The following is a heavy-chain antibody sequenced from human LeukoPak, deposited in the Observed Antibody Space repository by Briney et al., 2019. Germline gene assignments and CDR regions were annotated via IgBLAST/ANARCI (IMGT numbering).Heavy chain of an antibody. V-gene: IGHV4-59*01. CDR3: ARPSGHSYGDFDY. D-gene: IGHD5-18*01. CDR2: THHSGAT. Sequence: PSETLSLTCSVSGVSITNNYWSWIRQPPGKGLEWLGYTHHSGATSYNPSLKSRSTMSLDTSNNQFSLKLSSVTAADTAVYYCARPSGHSYGDFDYWGQRNLVTVSS. J-gene: IGHJ4*02. CDR1: GVSITNNY.